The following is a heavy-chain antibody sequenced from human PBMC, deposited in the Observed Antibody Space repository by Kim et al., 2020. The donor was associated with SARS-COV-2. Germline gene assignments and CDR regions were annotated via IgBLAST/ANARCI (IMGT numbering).Heavy chain of an antibody. CDR3: AKDGHEGTLGPPNQYGMDV. CDR1: GFTFSSYA. Sequence: GGSLRLSCAASGFTFSSYAMSWVRQAPGKGLEWVSAISGSGGSTYYADSVKGRFTISRDNSKNTLYLQMNSLRAEDTAVYYCAKDGHEGTLGPPNQYGMDVWGQGTTVTVSS. D-gene: IGHD2-2*01. V-gene: IGHV3-23*01. J-gene: IGHJ6*02. CDR2: ISGSGGST.